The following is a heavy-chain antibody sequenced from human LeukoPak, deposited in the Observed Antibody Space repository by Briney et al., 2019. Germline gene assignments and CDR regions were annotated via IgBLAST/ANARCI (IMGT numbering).Heavy chain of an antibody. CDR2: IYYSGST. V-gene: IGHV4-39*07. CDR1: GGSISSSSYY. J-gene: IGHJ3*02. Sequence: SETLSLTCTVSGGSISSSSYYWGWIRQPPGKGLEWIGSIYYSGSTYYNPSLKSRVTISVDTSKNQFSLKLSSVTAADTAVYYCARDPGGYCSGGSCYSSAFDIWGQGTMVTVSS. D-gene: IGHD2-15*01. CDR3: ARDPGGYCSGGSCYSSAFDI.